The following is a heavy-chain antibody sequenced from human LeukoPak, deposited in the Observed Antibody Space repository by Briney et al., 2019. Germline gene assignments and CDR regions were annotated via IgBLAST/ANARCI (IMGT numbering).Heavy chain of an antibody. Sequence: PGRSLRLSCAASGFTLSDHYMDWVRQAPGKGLEWVGRTRNKANSYTTEYAASVKGRFTISRDDSKNSLYLQMNSLKTEDTAVYYCARALGSYTSFDYWGRGTLVTVSS. CDR3: ARALGSYTSFDY. D-gene: IGHD2-2*02. V-gene: IGHV3-72*01. CDR2: TRNKANSYTT. J-gene: IGHJ4*02. CDR1: GFTLSDHY.